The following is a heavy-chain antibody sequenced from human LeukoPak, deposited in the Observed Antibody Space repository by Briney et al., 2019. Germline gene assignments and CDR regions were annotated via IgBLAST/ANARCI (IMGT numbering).Heavy chain of an antibody. CDR1: GYTFTSYG. V-gene: IGHV1-18*01. Sequence: ASVKVSCKASGYTFTSYGISWVRQAPGQGLEWVGWISAYNGNTNYAQKLQGRVTMTTDTSTSTAYMELRSLRSDDTAVYYCARDRGDIVATMSDYWGQGTLVTVSS. CDR3: ARDRGDIVATMSDY. D-gene: IGHD5-12*01. CDR2: ISAYNGNT. J-gene: IGHJ4*02.